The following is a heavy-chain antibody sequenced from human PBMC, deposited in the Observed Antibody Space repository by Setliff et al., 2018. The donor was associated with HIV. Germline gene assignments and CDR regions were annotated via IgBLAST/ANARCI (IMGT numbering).Heavy chain of an antibody. Sequence: PSETLSLTCAVYGGSVSGHYWGWFRQPPGKGLEWVSSISSTGTYIYYADSMKGRFTISRDNAKNSLYMELRSLQSEDTAVYYCARGTNYYDSHSFPQYYYNAMDVWGQGTTVTVSS. CDR2: ISSTGTYI. CDR1: GGSVSGHY. CDR3: ARGTNYYDSHSFPQYYYNAMDV. J-gene: IGHJ6*02. D-gene: IGHD3-10*01. V-gene: IGHV3-21*04.